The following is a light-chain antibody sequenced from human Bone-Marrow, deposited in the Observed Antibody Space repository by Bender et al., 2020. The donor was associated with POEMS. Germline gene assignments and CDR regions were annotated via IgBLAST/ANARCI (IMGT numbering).Light chain of an antibody. Sequence: QSVLTQPPSASGTPGQRVTISCSGGSSNIGAHAVNWYQHLPGTAPKLLIYSSHRRPSEVPDRFSGSKSGTSASLAFSGLQSEDEADYYCAVWDDSLNGWVFGGGTKLTVL. CDR1: SSNIGAHA. J-gene: IGLJ3*02. V-gene: IGLV1-44*01. CDR3: AVWDDSLNGWV. CDR2: SSH.